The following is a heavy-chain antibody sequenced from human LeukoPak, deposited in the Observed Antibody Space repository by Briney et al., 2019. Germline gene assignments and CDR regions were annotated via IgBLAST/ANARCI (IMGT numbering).Heavy chain of an antibody. CDR2: IHYSGNT. V-gene: IGHV4-30-4*01. J-gene: IGHJ3*02. Sequence: SETLSLTCTVSGGSIGDYYWSWIRQPPGQGLEWLGYIHYSGNTYYNPSLKSRLIISIDASKNQFSLNLSSVTAADTAVYYCARESPPDAFEIWGRGTVVTVSS. CDR1: GGSIGDYY. CDR3: ARESPPDAFEI.